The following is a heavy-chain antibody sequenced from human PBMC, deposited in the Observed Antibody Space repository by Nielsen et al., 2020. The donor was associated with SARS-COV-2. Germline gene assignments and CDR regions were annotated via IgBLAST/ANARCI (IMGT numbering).Heavy chain of an antibody. J-gene: IGHJ4*02. Sequence: GGSLRLSCAASGFPFSSFAMHWVRQAPGEGLEWVAVMWADGATEHYAESVKGRFTVSRDASKNTVYLQMNSLRAADSAVYYCAKDLGPDAGYTVFNDYFDNWGQGTLVTVSS. CDR3: AKDLGPDAGYTVFNDYFDN. V-gene: IGHV3-33*06. CDR1: GFPFSSFA. D-gene: IGHD5/OR15-5a*01. CDR2: MWADGATE.